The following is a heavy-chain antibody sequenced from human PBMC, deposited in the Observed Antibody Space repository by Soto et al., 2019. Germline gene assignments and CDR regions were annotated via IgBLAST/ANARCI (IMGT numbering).Heavy chain of an antibody. CDR2: VYYTGST. J-gene: IGHJ4*02. Sequence: SETLSLTCTVSGDSISTFYWGWMRQSPGKELEWIGYVYYTGSTNYNPSLKSRVSISVDRSKNQFSLKLTSANAADTAVYYCARGRTVRNYADDSSDYFYFFDYWGQGTQVTVST. V-gene: IGHV4-59*01. D-gene: IGHD3-22*01. CDR1: GDSISTFY. CDR3: ARGRTVRNYADDSSDYFYFFDY.